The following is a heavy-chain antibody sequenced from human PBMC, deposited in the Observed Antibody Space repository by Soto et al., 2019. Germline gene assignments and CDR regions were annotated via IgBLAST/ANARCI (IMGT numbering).Heavy chain of an antibody. D-gene: IGHD2-2*01. CDR2: ISDYNGNT. J-gene: IGHJ5*02. CDR3: ARGRIVLVPAAQGWFDP. CDR1: GYTFTNYG. Sequence: ASVKVSRKASGYTFTNYGITWVRQAPGQGLEWMGWISDYNGNTFYGKKFQGRVTMTTDTSTRTAYMELKSLRSDDTAVYYCARGRIVLVPAAQGWFDPWGQGTLVTVSS. V-gene: IGHV1-18*01.